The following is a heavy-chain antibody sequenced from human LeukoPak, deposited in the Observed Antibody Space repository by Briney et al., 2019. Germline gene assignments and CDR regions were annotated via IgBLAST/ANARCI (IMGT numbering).Heavy chain of an antibody. J-gene: IGHJ4*02. Sequence: PGGSLRLSCAASGLTFDDFAMHWVRQAPGKGLEWVSLISGEGGSTYYADSVKGRFTIPRDNSKNSLYLQMNTLRSEDTALYYCAKGRRYSSSWYDYWGQGTLVTVSS. V-gene: IGHV3-43*02. CDR1: GLTFDDFA. D-gene: IGHD6-13*01. CDR2: ISGEGGST. CDR3: AKGRRYSSSWYDY.